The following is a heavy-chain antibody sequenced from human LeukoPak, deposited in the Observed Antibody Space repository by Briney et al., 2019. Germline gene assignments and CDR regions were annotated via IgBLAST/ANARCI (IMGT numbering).Heavy chain of an antibody. V-gene: IGHV3-7*01. CDR3: ARSPPAQARWGYYFDF. CDR1: GFTFSECW. D-gene: IGHD3-16*01. CDR2: INQDGSER. J-gene: IGHJ4*02. Sequence: PGGSLRLSCAASGFTFSECWLSWVRQAPGKGLEWVANINQDGSERYFVDPVRGRFTISRDNAKNSLFLEVNTLRAEDTAVYYCARSPPAQARWGYYFDFWGQGTLVTVSS.